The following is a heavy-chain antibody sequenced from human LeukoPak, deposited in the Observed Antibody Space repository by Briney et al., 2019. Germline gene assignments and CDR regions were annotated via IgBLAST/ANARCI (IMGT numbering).Heavy chain of an antibody. Sequence: GGSLRLSCAASGFTFSGSAMHWVRQASGKGLEWVGRIRSKANNYATAYAASVKGRFTISRDDSKKTAYLQMNSLRAEDTAVYYCARPPFLGGGWGQGTLVTVSS. CDR3: ARPPFLGGG. V-gene: IGHV3-73*01. CDR2: IRSKANNYAT. D-gene: IGHD2/OR15-2a*01. J-gene: IGHJ4*02. CDR1: GFTFSGSA.